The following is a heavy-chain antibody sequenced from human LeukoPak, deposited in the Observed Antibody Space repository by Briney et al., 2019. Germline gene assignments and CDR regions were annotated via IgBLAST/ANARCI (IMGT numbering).Heavy chain of an antibody. D-gene: IGHD4-23*01. V-gene: IGHV4-38-2*01. CDR1: GYSISSGYY. CDR3: ARVGGGPLYYGGYFDY. Sequence: PSETLSLTCAVSGYSISSGYYWGWIRQPPGKELEWIGSIYHSGGTYYNPSLKSRVTISVDTSKNQFSLKLSSVTAADTAVYYCARVGGGPLYYGGYFDYWGQGTLVTVSS. J-gene: IGHJ4*02. CDR2: IYHSGGT.